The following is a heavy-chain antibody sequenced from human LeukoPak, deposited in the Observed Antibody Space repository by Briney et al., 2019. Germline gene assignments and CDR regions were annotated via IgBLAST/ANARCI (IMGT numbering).Heavy chain of an antibody. CDR2: IKPGGSEK. CDR3: ARGDFWSGDYTDAFDV. Sequence: GGSLRLSCAASGFTFSSYWMSWVRQAPGKGLEWVANIKPGGSEKYCVDSVKGRFSISRDNVRNTLYLQMNSLRVGDTALYYCARGDFWSGDYTDAFDVWGQGTMVTVSS. J-gene: IGHJ3*01. V-gene: IGHV3-7*04. D-gene: IGHD3-3*01. CDR1: GFTFSSYW.